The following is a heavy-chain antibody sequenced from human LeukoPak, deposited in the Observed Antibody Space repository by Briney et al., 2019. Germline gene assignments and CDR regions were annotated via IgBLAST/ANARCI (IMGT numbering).Heavy chain of an antibody. CDR3: AKGRAARTDYFDY. D-gene: IGHD6-6*01. CDR1: GFTFSSYA. V-gene: IGHV3-23*01. J-gene: IGHJ4*02. Sequence: PGGSLRLSCAASGFTFSSYAMSWVRQAPGKGLEWVSAISGSGGSTYYTDSVKGRSTISRDNSKNTLYLQMNSLRAEDTAVYYCAKGRAARTDYFDYWGQGTLVTVSS. CDR2: ISGSGGST.